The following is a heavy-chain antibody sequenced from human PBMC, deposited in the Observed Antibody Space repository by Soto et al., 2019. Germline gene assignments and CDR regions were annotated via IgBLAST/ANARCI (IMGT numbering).Heavy chain of an antibody. Sequence: EVQLLESGGGLVQPGGSLRLSCAASGFTFRDYGMSWVRQTQGKGLEWVSVISKSGDLTSYADSVKGRFTLFRDNSRSTLFLQMNGLRAEDTALYCCVCRHLDAADTLQSPLNFDFWVQGTLVTVPS. CDR2: ISKSGDLT. V-gene: IGHV3-23*01. CDR1: GFTFRDYG. D-gene: IGHD6-13*01. CDR3: VCRHLDAADTLQSPLNFDF. J-gene: IGHJ4*02.